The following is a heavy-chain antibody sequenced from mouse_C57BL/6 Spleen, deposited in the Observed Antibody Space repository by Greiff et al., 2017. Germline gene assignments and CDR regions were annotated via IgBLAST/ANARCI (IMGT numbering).Heavy chain of an antibody. D-gene: IGHD2-5*01. CDR1: GYTFTSYW. CDR3: ARAYYSNYWFAY. J-gene: IGHJ3*01. V-gene: IGHV1-52*01. Sequence: QVQLQQPGAKLVRPGSSVKLSCKASGYTFTSYWMHWVKQRPIQGLEWIGNIDPSDSETHYNQKFKDKATLTVDKSSSTAYMQLSSLTSEDSAVYYCARAYYSNYWFAYWGQGTLVTVSA. CDR2: IDPSDSET.